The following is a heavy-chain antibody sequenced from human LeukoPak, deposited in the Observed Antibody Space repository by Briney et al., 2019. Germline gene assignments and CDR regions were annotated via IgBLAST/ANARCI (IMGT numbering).Heavy chain of an antibody. CDR1: GGSISGYY. J-gene: IGHJ4*02. Sequence: PSETLSLTCTVSGGSISGYYWSWIRQPPGKGLEWIGDIYYSGSTNYNPSLKSRVTISVDTSKNQFSLKLRSVTAADTAVYYCARVGKGAFDYWGQGTLVTVSS. V-gene: IGHV4-59*01. CDR3: ARVGKGAFDY. CDR2: IYYSGST.